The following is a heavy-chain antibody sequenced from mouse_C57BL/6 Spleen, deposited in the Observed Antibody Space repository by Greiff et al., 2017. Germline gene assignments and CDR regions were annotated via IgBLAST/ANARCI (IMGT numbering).Heavy chain of an antibody. CDR1: GYTFTDYN. J-gene: IGHJ4*01. V-gene: IGHV1-18*01. CDR3: AREEYSFYAMDY. Sequence: VQLQQSGPELVKPGASVKIPCKASGYTFTDYNMDWVKQSHGKSLEWIGDINPNNGGTIYNQKFKGKATLTVDKSSSTAYMELRSLTSEDTAVYYCAREEYSFYAMDYWGQGTSVTVSS. CDR2: INPNNGGT. D-gene: IGHD5-1*01.